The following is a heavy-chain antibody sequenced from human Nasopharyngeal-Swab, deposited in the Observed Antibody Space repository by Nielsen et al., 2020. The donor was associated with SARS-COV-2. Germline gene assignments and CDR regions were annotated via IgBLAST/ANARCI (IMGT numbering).Heavy chain of an antibody. CDR2: ITSGGRTQ. J-gene: IGHJ4*02. Sequence: SCAASGFTFRNHGMHWVRQAPGKGLEWVGIITSGGRTQVYADSVVGRFTISRDDPENTLFLQMNSLRPEDTAVYYCAKESTTFYYDNWGQGTLVAVSS. V-gene: IGHV3-30*18. CDR3: AKESTTFYYDN. CDR1: GFTFRNHG. D-gene: IGHD1-14*01.